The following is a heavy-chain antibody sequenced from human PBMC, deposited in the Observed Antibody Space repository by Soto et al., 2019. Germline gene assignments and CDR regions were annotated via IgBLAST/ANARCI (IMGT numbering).Heavy chain of an antibody. J-gene: IGHJ4*02. CDR1: GYTFTSYG. CDR2: ISAYNGNT. V-gene: IGHV1-18*01. D-gene: IGHD3-22*01. Sequence: QVQLVQSGAEVKKPGASVKVSCKASGYTFTSYGISWVRQAPGQGLEWMGWISAYNGNTNYAQKLQGRVTMTTDTSTSTAYMGLRSLRFDDTAVYYCAGGGGSYDSSGYYFFSFDYWGKGTLVTVSS. CDR3: AGGGGSYDSSGYYFFSFDY.